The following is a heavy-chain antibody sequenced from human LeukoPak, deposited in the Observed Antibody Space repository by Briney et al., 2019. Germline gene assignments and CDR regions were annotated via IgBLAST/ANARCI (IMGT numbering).Heavy chain of an antibody. CDR3: AKDLWEYYGSGSMVDY. D-gene: IGHD3-10*01. CDR2: ISYDGSNK. J-gene: IGHJ4*02. V-gene: IGHV3-30*18. Sequence: PGGSLRLSCAASGFTFSSYGMHWVRQAPGKGLEWVAVISYDGSNKYYADSVKGRFTISRDNSKNTLYLQMNSLRAEDTAVYYCAKDLWEYYGSGSMVDYWGQGTLVTVSS. CDR1: GFTFSSYG.